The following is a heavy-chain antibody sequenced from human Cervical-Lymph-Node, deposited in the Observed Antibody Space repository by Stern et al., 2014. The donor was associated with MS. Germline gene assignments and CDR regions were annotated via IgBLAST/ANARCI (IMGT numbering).Heavy chain of an antibody. J-gene: IGHJ4*02. D-gene: IGHD2-21*01. CDR3: ARARPGGVNAIDADY. V-gene: IGHV3-21*01. CDR2: ISSSGGYI. Sequence: EVQLVESGGGLVKPGGSLRLSCTASGFTFSSYSMNWVRQAPGKGLEWVSYISSSGGYIYYADSLKGRFTISRDNAKNSLNLQMNNLRAEDTAVYYCARARPGGVNAIDADYWGQGSLVTVSS. CDR1: GFTFSSYS.